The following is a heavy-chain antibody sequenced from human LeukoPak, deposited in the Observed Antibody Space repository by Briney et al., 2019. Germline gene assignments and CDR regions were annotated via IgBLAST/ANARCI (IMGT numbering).Heavy chain of an antibody. CDR1: GFTFDDYA. J-gene: IGHJ4*02. CDR3: AKDIGAAAGLDY. D-gene: IGHD6-13*01. V-gene: IGHV3-9*01. Sequence: PGGSLRLSCVASGFTFDDYAMHWVRQAPGKGLEWVSGISWNSGSIGYADSVKGRFTISRDNAKNSLYLQMNSLRAEDTALYYCAKDIGAAAGLDYWGQGTLVTVSS. CDR2: ISWNSGSI.